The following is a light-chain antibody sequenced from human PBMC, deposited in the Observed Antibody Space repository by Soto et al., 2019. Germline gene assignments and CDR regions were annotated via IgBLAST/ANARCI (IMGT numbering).Light chain of an antibody. CDR3: MQGTHWPPT. CDR1: QSLVHSDGNTY. Sequence: DVVMTQSPLSLPVILGQAASISCKSSQSLVHSDGNTYFTWFQQRPGQSPRRLFHQVSNRDSGVPDRFSGSGSGADVTLKISRVDAEDVGVYYCMQGTHWPPTFGQGTKVEIK. J-gene: IGKJ1*01. V-gene: IGKV2-30*02. CDR2: QVS.